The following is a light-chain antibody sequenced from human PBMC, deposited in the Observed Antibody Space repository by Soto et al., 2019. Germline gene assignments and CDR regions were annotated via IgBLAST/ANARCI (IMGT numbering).Light chain of an antibody. J-gene: IGKJ1*01. Sequence: DIQMTQSPSSLSASVGDRVTLTCRASRGISNYLAWYQQRPGKVPKLLIYAASTLQSGVPSRFSGSGSGTEFTLTISSLQPEDVATYYCQKYSSAPWTFGLGTKVEIK. CDR1: RGISNY. CDR2: AAS. V-gene: IGKV1-27*01. CDR3: QKYSSAPWT.